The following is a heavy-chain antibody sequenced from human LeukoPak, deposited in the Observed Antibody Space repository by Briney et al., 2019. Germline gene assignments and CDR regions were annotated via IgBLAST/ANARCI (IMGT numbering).Heavy chain of an antibody. D-gene: IGHD2-2*01. J-gene: IGHJ4*02. CDR1: GFTLSYYW. CDR3: AAAKFYKTSPFDY. CDR2: IDGGSTT. V-gene: IGHV3-74*01. Sequence: GGSLRLSCAASGFTLSYYWMHWVRQAPGKGLAWVSRIDGGSTTNYAGSVKGRFTISRDNAKNTLYLEMSSLRPEDTAVYYCAAAKFYKTSPFDYWGQGTLVTVSS.